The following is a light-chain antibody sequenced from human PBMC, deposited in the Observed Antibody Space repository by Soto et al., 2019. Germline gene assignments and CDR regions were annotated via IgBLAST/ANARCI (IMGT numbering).Light chain of an antibody. CDR3: QQYGSSPS. Sequence: EIVLTQSPATLSLSPGERATLSCRASQSVSSYLAWYQQKPGQSPRLLMYGASSRATGIPDRFSGSGSGTDFTLTISRLDPEDFAVYYCQQYGSSPSFGQGTKVDIK. CDR2: GAS. J-gene: IGKJ1*01. CDR1: QSVSSY. V-gene: IGKV3-20*01.